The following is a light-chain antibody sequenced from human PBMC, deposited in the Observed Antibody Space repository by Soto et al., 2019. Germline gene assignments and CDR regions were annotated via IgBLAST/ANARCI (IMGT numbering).Light chain of an antibody. J-gene: IGKJ2*01. V-gene: IGKV3-20*01. Sequence: EIVLTQTPGTLSLSPGERATLSCRASQSVTSSDLAWYQQKPGQAPRLLIYGASTRDTGIPDRFSGSGSDTDFSLTIRRLDPEDFAMYYCLLYFSPDRYTFGPGTKVQIK. CDR1: QSVTSSD. CDR3: LLYFSPDRYT. CDR2: GAS.